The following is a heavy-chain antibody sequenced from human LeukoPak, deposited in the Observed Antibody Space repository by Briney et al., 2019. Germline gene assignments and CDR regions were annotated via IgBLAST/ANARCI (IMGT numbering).Heavy chain of an antibody. D-gene: IGHD3-10*01. V-gene: IGHV3-74*01. Sequence: PGGSLRLSCAASGFTFSSYWMHWVRQAPGKGLVWVPRINSDGTTTYADSVKGRFTISRDNAKNTLYLQMNRLRAEDTALYYCASAYYYRLPDWGQGTLVTVSS. J-gene: IGHJ4*02. CDR2: INSDGTT. CDR1: GFTFSSYW. CDR3: ASAYYYRLPD.